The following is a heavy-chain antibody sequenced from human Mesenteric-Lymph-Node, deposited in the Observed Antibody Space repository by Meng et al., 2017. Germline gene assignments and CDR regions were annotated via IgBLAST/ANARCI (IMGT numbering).Heavy chain of an antibody. CDR1: GGTFSSYA. Sequence: ASVKVSCKASGGTFSSYAISWVRQAPGQGLEWMGGFIPILGTTKYAQKFQDRVTITTDESTRIVYMELNSLTSEDTAMYYCARRAVAVTGPSYWYFDIWGRGTLVTVSS. D-gene: IGHD6-19*01. CDR3: ARRAVAVTGPSYWYFDI. V-gene: IGHV1-69*05. CDR2: FIPILGTT. J-gene: IGHJ2*01.